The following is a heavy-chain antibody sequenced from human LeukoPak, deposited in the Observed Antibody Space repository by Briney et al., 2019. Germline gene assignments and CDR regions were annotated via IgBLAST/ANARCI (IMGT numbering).Heavy chain of an antibody. Sequence: GASVKVSCKASGYTFTRYYMHWVRQAPGQGLEWMGIINPSGGSTSYAQKFQGRVTTTRDTSTSTVYMELSSLRSEGTAVYYCARDWDIIAAAMGDLDYWGQGTLVTVSS. J-gene: IGHJ4*02. D-gene: IGHD6-13*01. V-gene: IGHV1-46*01. CDR1: GYTFTRYY. CDR3: ARDWDIIAAAMGDLDY. CDR2: INPSGGST.